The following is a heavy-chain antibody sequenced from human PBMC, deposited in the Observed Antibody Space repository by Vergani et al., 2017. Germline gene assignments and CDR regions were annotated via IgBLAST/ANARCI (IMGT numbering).Heavy chain of an antibody. CDR2: INHSGST. CDR1: GGSFSGYY. D-gene: IGHD7-27*01. CDR3: ARGILTGAYYYYYYMDV. J-gene: IGHJ6*03. Sequence: QVQLQQWGAGLLKPSETLSLTCAVYGGSFSGYYWSWIRQPPGKGLEWIGEINHSGSTNYNPSLKSRVTISVDTSKNQFSLKLSSVTAADTAVYYCARGILTGAYYYYYYMDVWGKGTTVTVSS. V-gene: IGHV4-34*01.